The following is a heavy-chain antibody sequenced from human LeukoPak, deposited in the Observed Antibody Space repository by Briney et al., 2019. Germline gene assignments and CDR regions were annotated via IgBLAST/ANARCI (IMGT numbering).Heavy chain of an antibody. CDR3: ARGPSHNDILTGYYEGSADDY. V-gene: IGHV3-21*01. D-gene: IGHD3-9*01. CDR1: GFTFSSYS. Sequence: GGSLRLSCAASGFTFSSYSMNWVRQAPGKGLEWVSSISSSSSYIYYADSVKGRFTISRDNAKNSLYLQMNSLRAEDTAVYYCARGPSHNDILTGYYEGSADDYWGQGTLVTVSS. J-gene: IGHJ4*02. CDR2: ISSSSSYI.